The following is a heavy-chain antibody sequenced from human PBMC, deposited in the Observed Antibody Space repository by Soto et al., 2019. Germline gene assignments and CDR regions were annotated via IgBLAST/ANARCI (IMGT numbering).Heavy chain of an antibody. CDR3: ARHEHSAYCGGACYSAIDS. J-gene: IGHJ5*01. D-gene: IGHD2-21*02. Sequence: GESLKISCKGSGYSFTSYWIRWVRQMPGKGLEGMGVIYPGDSDTRYSPSFPGQVTSSADKSISTPYLQWSSLKASDTAMYYCARHEHSAYCGGACYSAIDSLGAGILVSV. CDR2: IYPGDSDT. CDR1: GYSFTSYW. V-gene: IGHV5-51*01.